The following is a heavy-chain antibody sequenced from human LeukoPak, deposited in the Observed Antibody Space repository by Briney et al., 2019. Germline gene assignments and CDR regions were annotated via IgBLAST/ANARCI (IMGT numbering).Heavy chain of an antibody. CDR1: GFIFRSYA. V-gene: IGHV3-30*04. D-gene: IGHD3-10*02. J-gene: IGHJ3*02. CDR3: ARGSVAAAYVAPDI. Sequence: GGSLRLSCAASGFIFRSYAMHWVRQAPGKGLEWVAAIWYDGSNEYYADSVKGRFTISRDNSKNTLYLQMNSLRAEDTGVYYCARGSVAAAYVAPDIWGQGTMVTVSS. CDR2: IWYDGSNE.